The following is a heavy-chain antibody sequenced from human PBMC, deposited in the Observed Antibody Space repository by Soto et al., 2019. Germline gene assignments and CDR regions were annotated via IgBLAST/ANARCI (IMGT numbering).Heavy chain of an antibody. CDR1: GFTFSDFG. J-gene: IGHJ6*02. Sequence: XGSLRLSCLASGFTFSDFGMHWVRQGPGKGLEWLAVISEDAETDFHADSVKGRFTVSRDNFKETLYLQMNSRTTDDSGVYFCAKAPFRRPYYFYGMDVWGQGTTVTVSS. D-gene: IGHD3-10*01. V-gene: IGHV3-30*18. CDR3: AKAPFRRPYYFYGMDV. CDR2: ISEDAETD.